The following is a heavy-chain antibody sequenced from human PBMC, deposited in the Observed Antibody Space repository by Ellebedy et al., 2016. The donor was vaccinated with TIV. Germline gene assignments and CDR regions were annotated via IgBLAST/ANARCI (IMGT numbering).Heavy chain of an antibody. CDR3: ARVGSDWNDEHLDY. CDR2: INSDGSST. Sequence: GGSLRLSXAASGFTFSSYWMHWVRQAPGKGLVWVSRINSDGSSTSYADSVKGRFTISRDNAKNTLYLQMNSLRAEDTAVYYCARVGSDWNDEHLDYWGQGTLVTVSS. D-gene: IGHD1-1*01. CDR1: GFTFSSYW. V-gene: IGHV3-74*01. J-gene: IGHJ4*02.